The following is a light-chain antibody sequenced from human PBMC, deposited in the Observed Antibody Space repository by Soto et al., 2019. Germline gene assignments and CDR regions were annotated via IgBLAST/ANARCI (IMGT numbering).Light chain of an antibody. CDR2: KAS. J-gene: IGKJ1*01. V-gene: IGKV1-5*03. Sequence: DIQMTQSPSTLSASVGDRVTITCRASQSISSWLDWYQQKPGKAPKLLIYKASSLESGVPSRFSGSESGTEFILTISSLQPDEFASYYCQQYNDYPWTFGQGTKVEIK. CDR1: QSISSW. CDR3: QQYNDYPWT.